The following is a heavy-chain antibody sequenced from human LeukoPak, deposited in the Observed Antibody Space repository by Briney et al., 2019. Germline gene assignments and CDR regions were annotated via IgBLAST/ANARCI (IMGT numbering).Heavy chain of an antibody. Sequence: PGGSLRLSYAASGFTFSSYAMHWVRQAPGKGLEWVAVISYDGSNKYYADSVKGRFTISRDNSKNTLYLQMNSLRAEDTAVYYCARAGHIVVVPAAKADYYYGMDVWGQGTTVTVSS. CDR3: ARAGHIVVVPAAKADYYYGMDV. CDR1: GFTFSSYA. CDR2: ISYDGSNK. D-gene: IGHD2-2*01. V-gene: IGHV3-30-3*01. J-gene: IGHJ6*02.